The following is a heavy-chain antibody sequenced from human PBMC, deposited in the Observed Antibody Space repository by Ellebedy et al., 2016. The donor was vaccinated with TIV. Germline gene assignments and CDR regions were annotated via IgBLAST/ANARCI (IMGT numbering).Heavy chain of an antibody. J-gene: IGHJ4*02. CDR3: ARDVYGDYYFDY. CDR2: IWYDGSNK. Sequence: GGSLRLSXAASGFTFSSYGMHWVRQAPGKGLEWVAVIWYDGSNKYYADSVKGRFTISRDNAKNSLYLQMNSLRTEDTAVYYCARDVYGDYYFDYWGQGTLVTVSS. V-gene: IGHV3-33*01. D-gene: IGHD4-17*01. CDR1: GFTFSSYG.